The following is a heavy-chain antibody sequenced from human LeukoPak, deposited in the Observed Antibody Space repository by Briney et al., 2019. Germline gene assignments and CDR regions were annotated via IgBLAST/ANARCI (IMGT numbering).Heavy chain of an antibody. CDR1: GGSISSSSYY. CDR2: IYDSGST. V-gene: IGHV4-39*01. Sequence: PSETLSLTCTVSGGSISSSSYYWGGIRQPPGKGLEWIGIIYDSGSTYYNPSLKSRVTISVDTSKTQFSLKLSSVTDADTAVYYCARLLYFDWPSYFDYWGQGTLVTVSS. J-gene: IGHJ4*02. CDR3: ARLLYFDWPSYFDY. D-gene: IGHD3-9*01.